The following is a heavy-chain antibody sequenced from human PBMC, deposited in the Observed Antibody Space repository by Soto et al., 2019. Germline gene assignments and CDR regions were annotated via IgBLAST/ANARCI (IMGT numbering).Heavy chain of an antibody. Sequence: PSETLSLTCTVSGGSISSDDYYWSWIRQPPGKGLEWIGYIYYSGSTYYNPSLKSRVTISVDTSKNQFSLKLSSVTAADTAVYYCARVSVRYSGYAPFDYWGQGTLVTVSS. V-gene: IGHV4-30-4*01. J-gene: IGHJ4*02. CDR1: GGSISSDDYY. D-gene: IGHD5-12*01. CDR2: IYYSGST. CDR3: ARVSVRYSGYAPFDY.